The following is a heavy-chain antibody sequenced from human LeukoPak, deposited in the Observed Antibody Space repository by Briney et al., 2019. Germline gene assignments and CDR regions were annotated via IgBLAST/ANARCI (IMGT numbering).Heavy chain of an antibody. D-gene: IGHD3-10*01. J-gene: IGHJ3*02. CDR2: IYHSGST. CDR3: ARAFGERAFDI. Sequence: PSETLSLTCTVSGGSISSGGYSWSWIRQPPGKGLEWIGYIYHSGSTYYNPSLKSRVTISVDRSKNQFSLKLSSVTAADTAVYYCARAFGERAFDIWGQGTMVTVSS. CDR1: GGSISSGGYS. V-gene: IGHV4-30-2*01.